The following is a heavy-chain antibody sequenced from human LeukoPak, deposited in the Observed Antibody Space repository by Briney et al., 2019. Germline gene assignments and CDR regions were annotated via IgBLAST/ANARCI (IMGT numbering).Heavy chain of an antibody. CDR2: INPNSGGT. CDR1: GYTFTGYY. V-gene: IGHV1-2*04. D-gene: IGHD6-13*01. J-gene: IGHJ4*02. Sequence: ASVKVSCKASGYTFTGYYMHWVRQAPGQGLEWMGWINPNSGGTNYAQKFQGWVTMTRDTSISTAYMELSRLRSDDTAVYYCASGPREEFWSYSAVPYYFDYWGQGTLVTVSS. CDR3: ASGPREEFWSYSAVPYYFDY.